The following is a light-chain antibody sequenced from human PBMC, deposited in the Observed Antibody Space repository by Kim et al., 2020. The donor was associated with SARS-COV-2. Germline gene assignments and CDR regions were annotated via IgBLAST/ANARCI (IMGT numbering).Light chain of an antibody. CDR2: RDS. CDR3: QVWDSVTVV. J-gene: IGLJ2*01. V-gene: IGLV3-9*01. Sequence: SVALRQTAIITWGGNNIEKKNVHWYQQRPGQAPILVIYRDSKRPSGIPERLSGSNSGNTATLTISRVQVDDEADYYCQVWDSVTVVFGGGTQLTVL. CDR1: NIEKKN.